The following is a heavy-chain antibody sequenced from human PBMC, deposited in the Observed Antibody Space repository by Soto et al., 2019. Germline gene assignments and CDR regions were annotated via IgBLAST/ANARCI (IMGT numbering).Heavy chain of an antibody. D-gene: IGHD3-3*01. CDR3: ARDLRYDLANPMDV. V-gene: IGHV3-21*01. J-gene: IGHJ6*02. CDR2: ISSSSSYI. Sequence: EVQLVESGGGLVKPGGSLRLSCAASGFTFSSYSMNWVRQAPGKGLEWVSSISSSSSYIYYADSVKGRFTISRDNAKNSLYLQMNSLRAEDTAVYYCARDLRYDLANPMDVWGQGTTVTVSS. CDR1: GFTFSSYS.